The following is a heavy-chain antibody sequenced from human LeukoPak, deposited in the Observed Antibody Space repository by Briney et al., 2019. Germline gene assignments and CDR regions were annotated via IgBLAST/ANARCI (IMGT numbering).Heavy chain of an antibody. V-gene: IGHV1-8*03. D-gene: IGHD2-2*01. CDR1: GYTFTSYD. Sequence: ASVKVSCKASGYTFTSYDINWVRQATGQGLEWMGWMNPNSGNTGYAQKFQGRVTITRNTSISTAYMELSSLRSEDTAVYYCARGSLSEGIVVVPAAPFDPWGQGTLVTVSS. J-gene: IGHJ5*02. CDR3: ARGSLSEGIVVVPAAPFDP. CDR2: MNPNSGNT.